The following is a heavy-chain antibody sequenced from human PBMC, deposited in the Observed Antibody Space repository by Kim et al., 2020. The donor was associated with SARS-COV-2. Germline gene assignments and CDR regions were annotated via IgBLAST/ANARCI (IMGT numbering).Heavy chain of an antibody. CDR1: GFTFSSYE. CDR3: ARARSSWYYFDY. Sequence: GGSLRLSCEASGFTFSSYEINWVRQAPGKGLEWISYISSSGATIYYADSVKGRFSISRDNAKNSLYLQMNSLRAEDTAVYYCARARSSWYYFDYWGQGTLVTVSS. D-gene: IGHD6-13*01. V-gene: IGHV3-48*03. CDR2: ISSSGATI. J-gene: IGHJ4*02.